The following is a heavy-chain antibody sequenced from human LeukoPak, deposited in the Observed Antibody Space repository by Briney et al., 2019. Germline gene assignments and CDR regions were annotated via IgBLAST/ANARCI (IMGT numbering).Heavy chain of an antibody. J-gene: IGHJ6*02. V-gene: IGHV3-7*01. CDR1: GFTFSSYW. D-gene: IGHD5-12*01. CDR2: IKQDGSEK. CDR3: ARSVATIYYYYGMDV. Sequence: GGSLRLSCAASGFTFSSYWMSWVRQAPGKGLEWVANIKQDGSEKYYVDSVKGRFTISRDNAKNSLYLQMNSLRAEDTAVYYCARSVATIYYYYGMDVWGQGTTVTVSS.